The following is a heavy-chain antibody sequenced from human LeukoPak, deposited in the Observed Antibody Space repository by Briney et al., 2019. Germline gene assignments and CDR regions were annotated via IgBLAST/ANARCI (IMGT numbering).Heavy chain of an antibody. D-gene: IGHD3-22*01. CDR3: ARVTPGDYYDSSGYPFGPFDY. CDR1: GYTFTGYY. J-gene: IGHJ4*02. V-gene: IGHV1-2*02. Sequence: GASVKVSCKASGYTFTGYYMHWVRQAPGQGLEWMGWINPNSGGTNYAQKFQGRVTITRNTSISTAYMELRSLRSDDTAVYYCARVTPGDYYDSSGYPFGPFDYWGQGTLVTVSS. CDR2: INPNSGGT.